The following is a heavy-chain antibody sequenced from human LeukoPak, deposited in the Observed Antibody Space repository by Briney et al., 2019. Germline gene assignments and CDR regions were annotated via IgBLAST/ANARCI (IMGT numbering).Heavy chain of an antibody. V-gene: IGHV4-4*02. CDR3: ARNGGNSDYDY. J-gene: IGHJ4*02. CDR1: GGSISSSSSIC. CDR2: TYHNGAT. D-gene: IGHD4-23*01. Sequence: SETLSLTCAVSGGSISSSSSICWTWVRQPPGEGLEWIGETYHNGATNYNPSLKSRVTMLLDKSKNQFFLKLNSVTAADTAVYYCARNGGNSDYDYWGQGTLVTVSA.